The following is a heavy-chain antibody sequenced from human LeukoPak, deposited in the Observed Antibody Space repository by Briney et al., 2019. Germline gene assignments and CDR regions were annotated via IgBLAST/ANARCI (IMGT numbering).Heavy chain of an antibody. CDR2: INQDGSDK. CDR3: ARIWQWLDHRNYFDS. J-gene: IGHJ4*02. V-gene: IGHV3-7*01. Sequence: GGSLRLSCAASGFTLINYRMSWVRQAPGKGLEWVANINQDGSDKDYLDSVKGRFTISRDNTQNSLSLHMNNVRADDTAVYYCARIWQWLDHRNYFDSWGQGTLVTVSS. D-gene: IGHD6-19*01. CDR1: GFTLINYR.